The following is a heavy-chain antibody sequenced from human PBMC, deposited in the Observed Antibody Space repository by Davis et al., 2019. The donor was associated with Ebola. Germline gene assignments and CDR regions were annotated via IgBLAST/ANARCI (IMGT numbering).Heavy chain of an antibody. J-gene: IGHJ4*01. Sequence: PGGSLRLSCAASGFTFSSYAMHWVRQAPGKGLEWVAVISYDGSNKYYADSVKGRFTISRDNSKNTLYLQMNSLRAEDTAVYYCARDRAVLLWFGELFLDSGGIDYWGQGTLVTVSS. CDR3: ARDRAVLLWFGELFLDSGGIDY. D-gene: IGHD3-10*01. CDR2: ISYDGSNK. V-gene: IGHV3-30-3*01. CDR1: GFTFSSYA.